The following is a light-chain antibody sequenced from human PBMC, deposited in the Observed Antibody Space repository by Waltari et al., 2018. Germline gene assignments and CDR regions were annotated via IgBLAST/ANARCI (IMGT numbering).Light chain of an antibody. CDR2: GNT. CDR1: TSNTGAGFA. Sequence: QSVLTQPPSGQRVTISCAGNTSNTGAGFAVHWYQQFPGTVPKRLIYGNTNRPSGVPDRFSGSKSGTSASLAITGLQTDDEADYYCQSYDTSLSGSIFGGGTRLTVL. CDR3: QSYDTSLSGSI. J-gene: IGLJ2*01. V-gene: IGLV1-40*01.